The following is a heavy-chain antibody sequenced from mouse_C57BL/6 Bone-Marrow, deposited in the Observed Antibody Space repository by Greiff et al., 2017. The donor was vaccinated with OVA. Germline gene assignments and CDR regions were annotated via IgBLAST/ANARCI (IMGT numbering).Heavy chain of an antibody. Sequence: VQLPQPGAELVKPGASVKMSCKASGYTFTSYWITWVEQGPGQGLEWIGDIYPGSGSTNYNEKFKSKATMTVDTSSSTAYMQLSSLTSEDSAVYYCARKLRLRGGPFDYWGQGTTLTVSS. V-gene: IGHV1-55*01. J-gene: IGHJ2*01. D-gene: IGHD3-2*02. CDR3: ARKLRLRGGPFDY. CDR1: GYTFTSYW. CDR2: IYPGSGST.